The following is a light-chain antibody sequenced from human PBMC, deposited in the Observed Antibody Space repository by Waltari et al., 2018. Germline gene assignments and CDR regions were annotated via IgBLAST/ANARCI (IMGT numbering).Light chain of an antibody. CDR3: QSYDSSLSGSV. J-gene: IGLJ2*01. CDR1: SPNIGAGYD. V-gene: IGLV1-40*01. CDR2: GTS. Sequence: QSGLTQPPSVSGAPGQRVTISCTGSSPNIGAGYDVPWYQLLPGTTPKLLIYGTSNRPSGVPYRFSGSKSGTSASLAITGLQAEDEAGYYCQSYDSSLSGSVFGGGTKLTVL.